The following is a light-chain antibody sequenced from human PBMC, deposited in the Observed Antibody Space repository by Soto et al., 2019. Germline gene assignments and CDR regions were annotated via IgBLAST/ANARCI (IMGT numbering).Light chain of an antibody. CDR2: EDY. J-gene: IGLJ3*02. Sequence: QSALTQPASVSGSPGQSITISCIGTSSDVGRYERVSWYQWHPGKAPKLMIYEDYRRPSGISNRFSGSQSGNTSSLTIYGLQAEDEADYFCCSYAGADIFAVFGGGTKVTVL. CDR1: SSDVGRYER. CDR3: CSYAGADIFAV. V-gene: IGLV2-23*01.